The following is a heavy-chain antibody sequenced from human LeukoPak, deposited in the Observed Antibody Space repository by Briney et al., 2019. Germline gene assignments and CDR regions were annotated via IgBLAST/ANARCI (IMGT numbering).Heavy chain of an antibody. Sequence: GGSLRLSCAASGFAFSSYAMSWVLQAPGKGLEWVSGISGSSGSTYYADSVKGRFTISRDNSKNTLYLQMNSLRDEDTAVYYCAKYFTAMARRYYFDYWGQGTPVTVSS. V-gene: IGHV3-23*01. CDR3: AKYFTAMARRYYFDY. J-gene: IGHJ4*02. CDR2: ISGSSGST. CDR1: GFAFSSYA. D-gene: IGHD5-18*01.